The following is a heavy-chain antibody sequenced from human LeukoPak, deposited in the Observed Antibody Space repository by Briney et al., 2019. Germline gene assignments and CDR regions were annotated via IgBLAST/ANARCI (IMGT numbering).Heavy chain of an antibody. J-gene: IGHJ4*02. CDR2: MVPSSAVS. CDR1: GYTFTAYY. Sequence: GASVKVSCKASGYTFTAYYVHWVRQAPGQGLEWMGYMVPSSAVSHYSQKFQDRVTMTRDTSTSTAYLELSGLTSDDTAVYYCSTEDKYCTSTTCGDFWGQGTLVTVSS. D-gene: IGHD2-2*01. V-gene: IGHV1-2*02. CDR3: STEDKYCTSTTCGDF.